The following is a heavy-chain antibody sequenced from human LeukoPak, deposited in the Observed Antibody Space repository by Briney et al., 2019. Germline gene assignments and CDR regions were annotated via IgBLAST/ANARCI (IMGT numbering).Heavy chain of an antibody. Sequence: PGGSLRLSCAASGFTFSSYWMSWVRQAPGKGLEWVSAISGNAGSTYYADSVKGRFTISRDNSKNTLYLQMNSLRAEDTAIYYCAKDQNMVATAPFDCWGQGTLVTVSS. V-gene: IGHV3-23*01. J-gene: IGHJ4*02. CDR1: GFTFSSYW. CDR2: ISGNAGST. D-gene: IGHD5-12*01. CDR3: AKDQNMVATAPFDC.